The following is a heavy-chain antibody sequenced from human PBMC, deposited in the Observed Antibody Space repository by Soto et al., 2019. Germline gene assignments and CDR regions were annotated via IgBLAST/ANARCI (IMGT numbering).Heavy chain of an antibody. D-gene: IGHD2-8*02. Sequence: GASVKVSCKASGGTFSSYAISWVRQAPGQGLEWMGGIIPIFGTANYAQKFQGRVTITADESTSTAYMELSSLRSEDTAVYYCARSTGLNGGMDVWGQGTTVTVSS. V-gene: IGHV1-69*13. CDR3: ARSTGLNGGMDV. CDR2: IIPIFGTA. J-gene: IGHJ6*02. CDR1: GGTFSSYA.